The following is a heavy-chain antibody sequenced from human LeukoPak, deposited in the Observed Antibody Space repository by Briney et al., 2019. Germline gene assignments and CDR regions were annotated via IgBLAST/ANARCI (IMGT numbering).Heavy chain of an antibody. CDR1: GGSFSGYY. Sequence: SETLSLTCAVYGGSFSGYYWSWIRQPPGKGLEWIGEINHSGSTNYNPSLKSRVTISVDTSKNQFSLKLSSVTAADTAVYYCARGGALRFLEWLLPSFDYWGQGTLVTVSS. V-gene: IGHV4-34*01. D-gene: IGHD3-3*01. CDR2: INHSGST. CDR3: ARGGALRFLEWLLPSFDY. J-gene: IGHJ4*02.